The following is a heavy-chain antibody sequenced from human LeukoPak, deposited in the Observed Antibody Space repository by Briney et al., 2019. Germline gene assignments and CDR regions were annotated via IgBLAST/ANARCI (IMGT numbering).Heavy chain of an antibody. CDR1: GFRFNTYW. Sequence: GGSLRLSCAASGFRFNTYWMSWVRQAPGKGLEWVANIKQDGSEENYVDSVRGRFTISRDNAKKSLYLQMNSLRAEDTAVYYCARGVVVVVAATSNWFDPWGQGTLVTVSS. V-gene: IGHV3-7*01. CDR3: ARGVVVVVAATSNWFDP. J-gene: IGHJ5*02. CDR2: IKQDGSEE. D-gene: IGHD2-15*01.